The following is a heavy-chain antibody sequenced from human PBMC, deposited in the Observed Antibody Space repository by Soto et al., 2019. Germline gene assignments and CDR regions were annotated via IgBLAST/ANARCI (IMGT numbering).Heavy chain of an antibody. CDR1: GGSFSGYY. CDR3: ARDKITGLFDY. D-gene: IGHD2-8*02. V-gene: IGHV4-34*01. J-gene: IGHJ4*02. CDR2: INHSGST. Sequence: QVQLQQWGAGLLKPSETLSLTCAVYGGSFSGYYWTWIRQPPGTGLEWIGEINHSGSTNYNPSLKSRVTISVDTAKKQFSLKPNFVTAADTAVYYCARDKITGLFDYWGQGTLVTVSS.